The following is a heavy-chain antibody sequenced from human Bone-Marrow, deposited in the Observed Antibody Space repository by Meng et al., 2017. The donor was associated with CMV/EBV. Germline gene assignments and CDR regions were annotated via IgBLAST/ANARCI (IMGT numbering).Heavy chain of an antibody. CDR3: AKDDITYDFWSGALPAY. Sequence: GESLKISCAASGFTFSSYGMHWVRQAPGKGLEWVAFIRYDGSNKYYADSVKGRFTISRDNSKNTLYLQMNSLRAEDTAVYYCAKDDITYDFWSGALPAYWGQGTLVTVDS. D-gene: IGHD3-3*01. CDR2: IRYDGSNK. V-gene: IGHV3-30*02. J-gene: IGHJ4*02. CDR1: GFTFSSYG.